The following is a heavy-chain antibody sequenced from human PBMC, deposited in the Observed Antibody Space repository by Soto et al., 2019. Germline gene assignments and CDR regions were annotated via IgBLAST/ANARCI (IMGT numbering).Heavy chain of an antibody. CDR3: ARLAYSGYLQT. CDR1: GDSISTSSYC. V-gene: IGHV4-39*02. J-gene: IGHJ1*01. D-gene: IGHD1-26*01. Sequence: PSETLSLTCGVSGDSISTSSYCWGWIRQPPGKGLEWIASIYYSGATYYNPSLQSRVTISVDTSNNRFSLTLSSLTAADTAVYFCARLAYSGYLQTWGQGSLVTVSS. CDR2: IYYSGAT.